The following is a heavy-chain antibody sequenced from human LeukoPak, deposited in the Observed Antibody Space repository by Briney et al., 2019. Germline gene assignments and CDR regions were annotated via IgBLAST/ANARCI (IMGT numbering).Heavy chain of an antibody. CDR3: ARHSGYHSTMYLDY. J-gene: IGHJ4*02. CDR1: GGTFNSHA. V-gene: IGHV1-69*13. CDR2: ITAIFRTA. Sequence: EASVKVSCKASGGTFNSHAISWVRQAPGQGLEWMGGITAIFRTANYAQKFQGRVTVTADEFMSTVYMELSSLRSEDTAVYYCARHSGYHSTMYLDYWGQGTLVTVSS. D-gene: IGHD3-22*01.